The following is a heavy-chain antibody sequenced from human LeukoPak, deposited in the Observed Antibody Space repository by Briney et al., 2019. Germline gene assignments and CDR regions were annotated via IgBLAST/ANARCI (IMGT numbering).Heavy chain of an antibody. CDR3: ARGLTH. J-gene: IGHJ4*02. V-gene: IGHV4-34*01. CDR1: GGSFSGYY. Sequence: PSETLSPTCSVYGGSFSGYYWRWIRQPPGKGLEWIGEINHSGNSNYNPSLKSRVTISVDTSKNQFSLKLNSVTAADTGVYYCARGLTHWGQGTLVTVSS. CDR2: INHSGNS.